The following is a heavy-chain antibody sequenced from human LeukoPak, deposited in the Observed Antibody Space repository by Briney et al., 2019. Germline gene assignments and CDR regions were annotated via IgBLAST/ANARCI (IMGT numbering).Heavy chain of an antibody. CDR2: ISASGQTI. Sequence: GGSLRLSCAASGFSFSTYEFHWVRHAPGKGLEWVSYISASGQTIYYADSVKGRFTISRDNAKNSLYLQMNSLRAEDTAVYYCARGLGSGRHAFDIWGQGTMVTVSS. V-gene: IGHV3-48*01. CDR3: ARGLGSGRHAFDI. CDR1: GFSFSTYE. D-gene: IGHD3-10*01. J-gene: IGHJ3*02.